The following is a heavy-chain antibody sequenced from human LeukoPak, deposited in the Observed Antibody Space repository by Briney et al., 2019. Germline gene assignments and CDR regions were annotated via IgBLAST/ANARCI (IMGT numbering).Heavy chain of an antibody. CDR2: ISGSGGTT. Sequence: EPGGSLRLSCAASGFTFSSYAMSWVRQAPGKGLEWVSAISGSGGTTYSADSVKGRFPISRDNSKNTLYLQMNSLRVDDTAVYYCAKDPWGYSYGYSDYWGQGTPVTVSP. V-gene: IGHV3-23*01. CDR1: GFTFSSYA. CDR3: AKDPWGYSYGYSDY. D-gene: IGHD5-18*01. J-gene: IGHJ4*02.